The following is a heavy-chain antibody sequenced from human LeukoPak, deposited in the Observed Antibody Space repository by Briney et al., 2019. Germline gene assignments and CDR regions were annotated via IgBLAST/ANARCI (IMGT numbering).Heavy chain of an antibody. D-gene: IGHD3-22*01. CDR2: ISGSGGTT. V-gene: IGHV3-23*01. J-gene: IGHJ4*02. Sequence: GGSLRLSCAASGFTFSSYGMNWVRQAPGKGLEWVSGISGSGGTTYYADSVKGRFTISRDNSKNSLSLQVSSLRAEDTAVYYCAKTNGYYSDWGQGTLVTVPS. CDR3: AKTNGYYSD. CDR1: GFTFSSYG.